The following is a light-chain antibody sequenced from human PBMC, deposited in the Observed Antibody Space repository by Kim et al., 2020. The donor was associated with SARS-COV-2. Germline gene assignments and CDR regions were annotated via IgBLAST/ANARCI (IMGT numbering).Light chain of an antibody. Sequence: DIQMTQSPSSLSASVGDRVTITCRASQDISNLLAWFQQKPGKAPKSLIYGASSLQSGVPSKFSGSGSGTEFTLTISSLQPEDSATYYCQQYNSYPITFGPGTRLEIK. CDR2: GAS. V-gene: IGKV1-16*02. J-gene: IGKJ5*01. CDR1: QDISNL. CDR3: QQYNSYPIT.